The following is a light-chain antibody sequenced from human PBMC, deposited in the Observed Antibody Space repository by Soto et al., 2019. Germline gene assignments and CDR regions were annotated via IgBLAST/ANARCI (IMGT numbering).Light chain of an antibody. CDR1: ASTIGRNY. V-gene: IGLV1-47*01. Sequence: QPVLTQSPSASGTPGQRVTIPCSGSASTIGRNYVYWYQQLPGTAPKLLIYRNSQRPSGVPDRFSGSKSGTSASLAISGLRSEDEADYYCAAWDDNLSGLYVFGAGTKVTVL. CDR2: RNS. CDR3: AAWDDNLSGLYV. J-gene: IGLJ1*01.